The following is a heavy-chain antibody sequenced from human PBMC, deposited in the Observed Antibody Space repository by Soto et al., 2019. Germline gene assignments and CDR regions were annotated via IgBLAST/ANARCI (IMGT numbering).Heavy chain of an antibody. J-gene: IGHJ4*02. Sequence: GGPMRLSCAASGFTFSNHARSWVRQAPGKGLEWVSAISGSGGSTYYADSVKGRFTISRDNSKNTLYLQMNSLRAEDTAVYYCAEPTSYSWGQGTLVTVSS. D-gene: IGHD2-21*01. CDR2: ISGSGGST. V-gene: IGHV3-23*01. CDR3: AEPTSYS. CDR1: GFTFSNHA.